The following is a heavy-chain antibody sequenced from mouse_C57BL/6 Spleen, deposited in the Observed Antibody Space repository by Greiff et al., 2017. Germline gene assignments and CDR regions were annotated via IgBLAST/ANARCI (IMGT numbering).Heavy chain of an antibody. V-gene: IGHV5-16*01. CDR2: INYDGSST. CDR3: ARDRGYYGSSYDAMDY. CDR1: GFTFSDYY. J-gene: IGHJ4*01. D-gene: IGHD1-1*01. Sequence: EVQLVESEGGLVQPGSSMKLSCTASGFTFSDYYMAWVRQVPEKGLEWVANINYDGSSTYYLDSLKSRFIISRDNAKNILYLQMSSLKSEDTATYYCARDRGYYGSSYDAMDYWGQGTSVTVSS.